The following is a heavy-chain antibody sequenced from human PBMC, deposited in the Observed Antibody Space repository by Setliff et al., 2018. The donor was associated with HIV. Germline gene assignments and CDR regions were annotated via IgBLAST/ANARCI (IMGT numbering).Heavy chain of an antibody. V-gene: IGHV1-8*01. CDR2: MNPNSGNT. CDR1: GYTFTSYG. Sequence: ASVKVSCKASGYTFTSYGINWVRQATGQGLEWMGWMNPNSGNTGYAQKFQGRVTTTRNTSISTAYMELSSLRSEDTAVYYCARGLAVAGKSYYSYYYMDVWGKGTTVTVSS. D-gene: IGHD6-19*01. J-gene: IGHJ6*03. CDR3: ARGLAVAGKSYYSYYYMDV.